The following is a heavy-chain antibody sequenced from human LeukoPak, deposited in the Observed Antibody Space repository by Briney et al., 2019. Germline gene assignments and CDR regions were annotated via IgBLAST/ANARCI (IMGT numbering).Heavy chain of an antibody. V-gene: IGHV4-4*07. CDR3: ASAPSEYCGGGTCTRLNWFDP. CDR1: GVSTSNYF. J-gene: IGHJ5*02. Sequence: SETLSLTCTVSGVSTSNYFFTWLRQSAGKRLEWIRGIHTSGSTNYNPSLKSRVTMSLDTSKNQFSLKLSSVTAADTAVYYCASAPSEYCGGGTCTRLNWFDPCGRGTLVTVSS. D-gene: IGHD2-15*01. CDR2: IHTSGST.